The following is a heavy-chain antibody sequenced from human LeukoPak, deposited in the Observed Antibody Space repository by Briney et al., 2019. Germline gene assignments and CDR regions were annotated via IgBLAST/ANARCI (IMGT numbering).Heavy chain of an antibody. J-gene: IGHJ4*02. D-gene: IGHD1-26*01. CDR1: GGSISSYY. CDR2: IYYSGST. CDR3: ARAQGLVGAIGY. Sequence: SETLSLTCTVSGGSISSYYWSWIRQPPGKGLEWIGYIYYSGSTNYNPSLKSRVTISVDTSKNQFSLKLSSVTAADTAVYYCARAQGLVGAIGYWGQGTLVTVSS. V-gene: IGHV4-59*01.